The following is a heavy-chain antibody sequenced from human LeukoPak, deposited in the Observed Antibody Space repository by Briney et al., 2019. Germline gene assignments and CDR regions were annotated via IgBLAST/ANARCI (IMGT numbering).Heavy chain of an antibody. CDR1: GLIVSNNY. Sequence: GGSLRLSCAASGLIVSNNYMSWVRQAPGKGLEWVSIVYSGGDTYYADSVKGRFTISRDKSKNTLYLQMSSLRAEDTAVYYCARGIRDCSRATCYQPFDYWGQGALVTVSS. CDR2: VYSGGDT. V-gene: IGHV3-53*01. CDR3: ARGIRDCSRATCYQPFDY. J-gene: IGHJ4*02. D-gene: IGHD2-2*01.